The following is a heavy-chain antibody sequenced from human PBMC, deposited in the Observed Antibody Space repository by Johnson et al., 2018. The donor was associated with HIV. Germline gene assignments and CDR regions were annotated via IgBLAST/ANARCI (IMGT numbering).Heavy chain of an antibody. CDR2: IKEDGSEK. J-gene: IGHJ3*02. V-gene: IGHV3-7*03. D-gene: IGHD2-15*01. CDR3: ARDPDVTPGAFDI. CDR1: GLSFNNYG. Sequence: EMQLVESGGGVVQPGKSLTLSCVVSGLSFNNYGIHWVRQAPGKGLEWVANIKEDGSEKYYVDSVKGRFTISRDNAKNSLYLQMNSLRAEYTAVYYCARDPDVTPGAFDIWGQGTMVTVSS.